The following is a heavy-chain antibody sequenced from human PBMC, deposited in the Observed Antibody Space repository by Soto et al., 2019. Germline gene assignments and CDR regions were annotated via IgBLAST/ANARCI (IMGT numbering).Heavy chain of an antibody. D-gene: IGHD6-19*01. CDR1: GFTFSSYS. CDR3: AKQQWLVRNPFDY. V-gene: IGHV3-23*04. J-gene: IGHJ4*02. CDR2: ISSSGGST. Sequence: EVQLVESGGGLVKPGGSLRLSCAASGFTFSSYSMNWVRQAPGKGLEWVSSISSSGGSTYYADSVKGRFTISRDNSKNTLYLQMNSLRAEDTAVYYCAKQQWLVRNPFDYWGQGTLVTVSS.